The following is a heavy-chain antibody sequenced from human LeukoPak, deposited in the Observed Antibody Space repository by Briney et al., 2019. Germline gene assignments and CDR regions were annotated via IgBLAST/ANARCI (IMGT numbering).Heavy chain of an antibody. J-gene: IGHJ3*02. Sequence: GRFLRLSCAASGFTFSSYGMHWVRQAPGKGLEWVAVIWYDGSNKYYADSVKGRFTISRDNSKNTLYLQMNSLRAEDTAVYYCARGRSGWSYNDAFDIWGQGTMVTVSS. D-gene: IGHD6-19*01. CDR3: ARGRSGWSYNDAFDI. V-gene: IGHV3-33*01. CDR2: IWYDGSNK. CDR1: GFTFSSYG.